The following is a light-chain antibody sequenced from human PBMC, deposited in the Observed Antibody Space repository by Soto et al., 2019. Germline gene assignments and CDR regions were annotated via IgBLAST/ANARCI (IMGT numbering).Light chain of an antibody. CDR1: SSNIESHS. Sequence: QSVLTQPPSVSAAPGQKVTISCSGTSSNIESHSVSWYQRLPGTAPKLLIYEDIVRPSGIPDRFSGSKSGTSATLGITGLQPGDEADYYCGAWDTSLSAGVFGGGTQLTVL. CDR3: GAWDTSLSAGV. CDR2: EDI. J-gene: IGLJ7*01. V-gene: IGLV1-51*02.